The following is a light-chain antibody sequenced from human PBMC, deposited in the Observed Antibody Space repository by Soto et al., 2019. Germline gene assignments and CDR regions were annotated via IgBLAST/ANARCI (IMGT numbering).Light chain of an antibody. CDR1: QSISSW. V-gene: IGKV1-5*01. Sequence: DIQMTQSPYSLSASVGDRFTITCLASQSISSWLAWYQQKPGKAPKLLIYDASSLESGVPSRFSGSGSGTEFTLTISSLQPDDFATYYCQQYNSYSWTFGQGTKVDIK. CDR2: DAS. CDR3: QQYNSYSWT. J-gene: IGKJ1*01.